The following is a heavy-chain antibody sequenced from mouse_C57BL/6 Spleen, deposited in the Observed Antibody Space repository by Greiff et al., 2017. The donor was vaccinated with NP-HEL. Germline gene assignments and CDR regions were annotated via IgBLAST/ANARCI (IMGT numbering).Heavy chain of an antibody. V-gene: IGHV5-4*03. CDR3: ARGGGYGSSYGYFDV. D-gene: IGHD1-1*01. CDR2: ISDGGSYT. Sequence: DVKLVESGGGLVKPGGSLKLSCAASGFTFSSYAMSWVRQTPEKRLEWVATISDGGSYTYYPDNVKGRFTISRDNAKNNLYLQMSHLKSEDTAMYYCARGGGYGSSYGYFDVWGTGTTVTVSS. CDR1: GFTFSSYA. J-gene: IGHJ1*03.